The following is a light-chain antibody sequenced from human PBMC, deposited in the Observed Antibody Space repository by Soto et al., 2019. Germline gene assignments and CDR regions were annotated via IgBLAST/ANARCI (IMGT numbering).Light chain of an antibody. J-gene: IGKJ4*01. Sequence: DLQMTQSPSSLSASVGDRVTITCRASETITYYLNWYQQKPGKAPKLLIYGASSLQSGVPSRFSGRGSGTDFTLTITSLQLEDFATYYCQQSYSTPLTFGGGTKVEI. CDR1: ETITYY. CDR2: GAS. V-gene: IGKV1-39*01. CDR3: QQSYSTPLT.